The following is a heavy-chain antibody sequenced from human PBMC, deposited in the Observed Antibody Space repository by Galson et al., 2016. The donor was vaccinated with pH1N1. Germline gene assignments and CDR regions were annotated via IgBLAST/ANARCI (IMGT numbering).Heavy chain of an antibody. CDR2: IGDAI. CDR1: GFTFGAHT. V-gene: IGHV3-21*06. D-gene: IGHD3-3*02. J-gene: IGHJ4*02. Sequence: PRLSCAASGFTFGAHTMNWVRQAPGKGLEWVASIGDAIFYADSVRGRFTISRDNAKSTLYLQMNSLRAEDTSIYYCTRDVPFTSFDYWGQGTLVTVSS. CDR3: TRDVPFTSFDY.